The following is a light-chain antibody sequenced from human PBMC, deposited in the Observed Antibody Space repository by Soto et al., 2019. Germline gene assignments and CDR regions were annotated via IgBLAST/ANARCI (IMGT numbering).Light chain of an antibody. CDR1: QTISSW. V-gene: IGKV1-5*03. Sequence: DIQMTQPPSTLAGYLGEGVTSTCRASQTISSWLAWYQQKPGKAPKLLIYKASTLKSGVPSRFSGSGSGTEFTLTISSLQPDDFATYYCQHYNSYSEAFGQGTKVDIK. CDR3: QHYNSYSEA. J-gene: IGKJ1*01. CDR2: KAS.